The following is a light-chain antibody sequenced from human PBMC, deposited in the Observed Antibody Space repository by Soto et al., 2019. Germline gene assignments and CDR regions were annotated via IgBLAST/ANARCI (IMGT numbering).Light chain of an antibody. CDR2: DVS. J-gene: IGLJ1*01. CDR3: SSYSTISTYV. V-gene: IGLV2-14*01. Sequence: QSALTQPASVSGSPGQSLTISCTGTSSDVGGYNFVSWYQQHPGKAPKFMIYDVSNRPSGVSNRFSGSKSGNTAPLTISGLQAEDEADYYCSSYSTISTYVFGTGAKLTVL. CDR1: SSDVGGYNF.